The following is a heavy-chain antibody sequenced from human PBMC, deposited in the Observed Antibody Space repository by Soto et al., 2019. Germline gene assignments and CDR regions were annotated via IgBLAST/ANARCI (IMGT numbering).Heavy chain of an antibody. V-gene: IGHV3-23*01. D-gene: IGHD5-18*01. CDR2: ISGSGGST. J-gene: IGHJ5*02. CDR1: GFTFGTYA. CDR3: AKDRSVDTRDWFYP. Sequence: LRLSCAASGFTFGTYAMNWVRQAPGKGLEWVSGISGSGGSTYYTDSVKGRFTISRDNSKNTLYLQMNSLRADDTAVYYCAKDRSVDTRDWFYPWGQGTLVTVSS.